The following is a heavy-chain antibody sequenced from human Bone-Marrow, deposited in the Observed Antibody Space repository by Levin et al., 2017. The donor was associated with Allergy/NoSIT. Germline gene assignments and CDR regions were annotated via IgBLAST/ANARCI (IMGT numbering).Heavy chain of an antibody. J-gene: IGHJ4*02. CDR1: GFTFSTYA. Sequence: PGGSLRLSCAASGFTFSTYAMNWVCQAPGEGLEWVSSISSSSSYIYYADSVKGRFTISRDNAENSLYLQMNSLRAEDTAVYYCARDRNSGSGSSTPYFDYWGQGSLVTVSS. D-gene: IGHD1-26*01. V-gene: IGHV3-21*01. CDR3: ARDRNSGSGSSTPYFDY. CDR2: ISSSSSYI.